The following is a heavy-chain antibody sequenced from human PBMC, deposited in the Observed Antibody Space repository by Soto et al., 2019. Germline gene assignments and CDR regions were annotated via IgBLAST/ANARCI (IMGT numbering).Heavy chain of an antibody. V-gene: IGHV4-39*01. CDR3: ARHSDARYNWNSYWFDP. D-gene: IGHD1-7*01. CDR1: GGYISSGGYY. Sequence: PSETLSLTCPVSGGYISSGGYYWSWIRQHPGKGLEWIGYIYYSGSTYYNPSLKSRVTISVDTSKNQFSLKLSSVTAADTAVYYCARHSDARYNWNSYWFDPWGQGTLVTVSS. CDR2: IYYSGST. J-gene: IGHJ5*02.